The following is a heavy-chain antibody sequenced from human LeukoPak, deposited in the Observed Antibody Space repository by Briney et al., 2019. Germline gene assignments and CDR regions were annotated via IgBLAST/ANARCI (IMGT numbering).Heavy chain of an antibody. CDR2: LNPNSGGT. J-gene: IGHJ1*01. D-gene: IGHD3-10*01. Sequence: GASVKVSCKASGYTFTGFCIHWVRQAPGQGLGGRGWLNPNSGGTNYAQNFRGRVTMTRDTSISTGYMGLSRLRSDDTAVYYCARDLDNYSGSGSYYNGDPLFQHWGQGTLVTVSS. CDR3: ARDLDNYSGSGSYYNGDPLFQH. V-gene: IGHV1-2*02. CDR1: GYTFTGFC.